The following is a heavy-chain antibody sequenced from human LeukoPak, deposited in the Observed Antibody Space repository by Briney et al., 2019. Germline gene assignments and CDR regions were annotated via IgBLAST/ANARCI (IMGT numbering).Heavy chain of an antibody. J-gene: IGHJ5*02. Sequence: GGSLRLSCAASGFTFSSYEMNWVRQAPGKGLEWVSNISSSGSTKYYADSVKGRFTISRDDSKKMLYLQMNSLRPEDTAVYYCARGRRSGGITMIRGVKDRGWFDPWGQGTLVTVSS. CDR3: ARGRRSGGITMIRGVKDRGWFDP. CDR2: ISSSGSTK. V-gene: IGHV3-48*03. D-gene: IGHD3-10*01. CDR1: GFTFSSYE.